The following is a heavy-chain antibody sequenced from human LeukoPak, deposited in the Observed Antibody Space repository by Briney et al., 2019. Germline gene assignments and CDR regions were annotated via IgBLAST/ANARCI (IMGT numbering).Heavy chain of an antibody. Sequence: SETLSLTCTVSGGSISSYYWSWIRQPPGKGLEWIGYISYSGNTNYNPSLKSRVTISVDTSKNQFSLKLSSVTAADTAVYYCARALYYYYDSSSTDPREYYFDYWGQGTLVTVSS. CDR2: ISYSGNT. D-gene: IGHD3-22*01. CDR3: ARALYYYYDSSSTDPREYYFDY. J-gene: IGHJ4*02. CDR1: GGSISSYY. V-gene: IGHV4-59*12.